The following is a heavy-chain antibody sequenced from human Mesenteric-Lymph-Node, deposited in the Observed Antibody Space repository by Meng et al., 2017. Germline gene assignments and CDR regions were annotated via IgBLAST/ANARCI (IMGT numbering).Heavy chain of an antibody. CDR2: IYYSGST. Sequence: SETLSLTCTVSGGSISSGGYYWSWIRQHPGKGLEWIGYIYYSGSTYYNPSLKSRVTISVDTSKNQFSLKLSSVTAADTAVYYCARRGTRDKGYYDSSGHDGMDVWGQGTTVTVSS. CDR1: GGSISSGGYY. V-gene: IGHV4-31*03. CDR3: ARRGTRDKGYYDSSGHDGMDV. D-gene: IGHD3-22*01. J-gene: IGHJ6*02.